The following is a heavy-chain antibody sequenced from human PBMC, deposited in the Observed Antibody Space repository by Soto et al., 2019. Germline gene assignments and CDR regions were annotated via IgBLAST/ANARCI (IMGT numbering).Heavy chain of an antibody. CDR1: LFTVSSYP. J-gene: IGHJ6*02. CDR3: GRDRMVRNTYYYYGIDA. Sequence: EGGLRRSCAAALFTVSSYPMHWVHQAPVKGLEWVAVISYDGSNKYYADSVKGRFTISRYNSKNTLYLQMNSLRAEDTAVYYCGRDRMVRNTYYYYGIDAWGEGT. V-gene: IGHV3-30-3*01. D-gene: IGHD6-13*01. CDR2: ISYDGSNK.